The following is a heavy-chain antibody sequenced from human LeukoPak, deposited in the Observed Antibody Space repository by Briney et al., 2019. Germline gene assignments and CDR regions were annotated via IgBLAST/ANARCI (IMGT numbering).Heavy chain of an antibody. CDR3: AKTASSSWGYFDY. J-gene: IGHJ4*02. D-gene: IGHD6-13*01. CDR1: GVTFRTYG. CDR2: IRNDGTIK. V-gene: IGHV3-30*02. Sequence: GGSLRLSCPASGVTFRTYGMHWVRQAPGKGLEWVAFIRNDGTIKYYADSVRGRFTISRDNSKNTLYLQMNSLRAEDTAVYYCAKTASSSWGYFDYWGQGTLVTVSS.